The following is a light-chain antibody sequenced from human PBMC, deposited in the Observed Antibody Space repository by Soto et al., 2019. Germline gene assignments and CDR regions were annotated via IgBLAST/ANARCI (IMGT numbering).Light chain of an antibody. V-gene: IGKV3-11*01. CDR2: DAS. CDR3: HQRSNWLDT. CDR1: QIVSSY. Sequence: VVLTQSRGTLSLSPGERATLSCRASQIVSSYLAWYQQKPGQPPRLLIYDASKRATGSPARFSGSGSGTDFTLTISSLEAEDFAVYYCHQRSNWLDTFGQGTRLEIK. J-gene: IGKJ5*01.